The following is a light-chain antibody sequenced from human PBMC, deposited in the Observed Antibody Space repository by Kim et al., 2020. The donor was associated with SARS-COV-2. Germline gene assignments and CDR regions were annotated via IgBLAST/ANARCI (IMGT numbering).Light chain of an antibody. V-gene: IGKV1-5*03. CDR1: QSISSW. Sequence: DIQMTQSPSTLSASVGDRVTITCRASQSISSWLAWYQQKPGKAPKLLIYRASSLESGVPSRFSGSGSGTEFTLTISSLQPDDFATCYCQQYKSVSLLTFGGGTKVDIK. CDR2: RAS. CDR3: QQYKSVSLLT. J-gene: IGKJ4*01.